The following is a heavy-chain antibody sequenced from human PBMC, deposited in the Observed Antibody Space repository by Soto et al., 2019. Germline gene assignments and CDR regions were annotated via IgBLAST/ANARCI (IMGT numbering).Heavy chain of an antibody. D-gene: IGHD2-2*01. Sequence: GASVKVSCKASGYTFTGYYMHWVRQAPGQGLEWMGWINPNSGGTNYAQKFQGRVTMTRDTSISTAYMELSRLRSDDTAVYYCARSPYCSSTRCYSPYFDYWGQGTLVTVSS. J-gene: IGHJ4*02. CDR1: GYTFTGYY. CDR3: ARSPYCSSTRCYSPYFDY. V-gene: IGHV1-2*02. CDR2: INPNSGGT.